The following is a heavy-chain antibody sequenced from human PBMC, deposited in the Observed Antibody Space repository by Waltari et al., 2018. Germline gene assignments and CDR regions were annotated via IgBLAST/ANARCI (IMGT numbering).Heavy chain of an antibody. V-gene: IGHV1-8*03. CDR1: GYTFTSYD. D-gene: IGHD2-2*01. Sequence: QVQLVQSGAEVKKPGASVKVSCKASGYTFTSYDIHWVRKATGQGLEWMGWMNHNSGNTGYAQKFQGRVTITRNTSISTAYMELSSLRSEDTAVYYCARGGVVVPAAYDYWGQGTLVTVSS. CDR2: MNHNSGNT. CDR3: ARGGVVVPAAYDY. J-gene: IGHJ4*02.